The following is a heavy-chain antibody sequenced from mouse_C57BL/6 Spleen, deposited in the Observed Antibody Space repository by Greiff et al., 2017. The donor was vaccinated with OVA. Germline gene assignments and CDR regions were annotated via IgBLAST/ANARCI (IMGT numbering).Heavy chain of an antibody. CDR2: IYPGSGST. J-gene: IGHJ2*01. Sequence: QVQLQQPGAELVKPGASVKMSCKASGYTFTSYWITWVKQRPGQGLEWIGDIYPGSGSTNYNEKFKSKATLTVDTSSSTAYMQSSSLTSEDSAVYYGARSGDYDDGPFDYWGQGTTLTVSS. CDR1: GYTFTSYW. CDR3: ARSGDYDDGPFDY. V-gene: IGHV1-55*01. D-gene: IGHD2-4*01.